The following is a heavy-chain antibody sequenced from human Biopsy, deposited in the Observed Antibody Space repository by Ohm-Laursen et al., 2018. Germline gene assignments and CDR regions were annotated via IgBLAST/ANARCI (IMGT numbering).Heavy chain of an antibody. Sequence: SLRLSCSASGFTFRSYCMGWVRQAPGKGLEWVANIKQDGNEKYYVDSVMGRFTISRDNGKNSLYLQMNSLRAEDTAVYYCARARGSGRLRYHFDYWGQGTLVTVSS. CDR1: GFTFRSYC. V-gene: IGHV3-7*01. CDR3: ARARGSGRLRYHFDY. D-gene: IGHD1-26*01. CDR2: IKQDGNEK. J-gene: IGHJ4*02.